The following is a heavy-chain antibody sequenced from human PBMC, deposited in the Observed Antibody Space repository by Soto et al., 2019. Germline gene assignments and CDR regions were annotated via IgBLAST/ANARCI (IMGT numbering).Heavy chain of an antibody. Sequence: ASVKVSCKASGYTFTSYGISWVRQAPGQGLEWMGWISAYNGNTNYAQKLQGRVTMTTDTSTSTAYMELRSLRSDDTAVYYCARDQRYYGSGSYYTHDYWGQGTLVTVSS. CDR3: ARDQRYYGSGSYYTHDY. J-gene: IGHJ4*02. D-gene: IGHD3-10*01. CDR2: ISAYNGNT. CDR1: GYTFTSYG. V-gene: IGHV1-18*01.